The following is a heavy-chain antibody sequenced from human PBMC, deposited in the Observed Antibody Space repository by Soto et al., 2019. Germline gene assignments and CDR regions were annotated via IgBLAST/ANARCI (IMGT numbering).Heavy chain of an antibody. V-gene: IGHV3-33*01. Sequence: QVQLVESGGGVVQPGRSLRLSCAASGFTFSSYGMHWVRQAPGKGLEWVAVIWYDGSNKYYADSVKGRFTISRDNSKNTLYLQMNCLRAEDTAVYDCATDPAGTSLNYFDFWGQGTLVTISS. CDR3: ATDPAGTSLNYFDF. CDR2: IWYDGSNK. D-gene: IGHD6-13*01. CDR1: GFTFSSYG. J-gene: IGHJ4*02.